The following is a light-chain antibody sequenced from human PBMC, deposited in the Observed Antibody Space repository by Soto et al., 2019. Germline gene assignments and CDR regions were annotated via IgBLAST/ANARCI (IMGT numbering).Light chain of an antibody. J-gene: IGLJ1*01. CDR3: KSYAGSNPYV. CDR1: KNDIGVYDF. V-gene: IGLV2-8*01. Sequence: QSVLTQPPSASGAPGQSVTISCTGTKNDIGVYDFVSWYQHHPGKAPRLIIYEVVQRPSGVPDRFSGSKSGSTASLTVSGRQAADEADYFCKSYAGSNPYVFGSGTKLTVL. CDR2: EVV.